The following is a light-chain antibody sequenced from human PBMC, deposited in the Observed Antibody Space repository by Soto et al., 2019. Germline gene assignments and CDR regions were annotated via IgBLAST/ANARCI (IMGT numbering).Light chain of an antibody. CDR2: GNS. V-gene: IGLV1-40*01. J-gene: IGLJ3*02. CDR1: SSNIGAGYD. Sequence: QSVLTQPPSVSGAPGQRVTISCTGSSSNIGAGYDVHWYQQLPGTAPKLLIYGNSNRPSGVPDRFSGSKSGTSASLAITGVQAEDEADYYCQSYDSSLWVFGGGTKLTVL. CDR3: QSYDSSLWV.